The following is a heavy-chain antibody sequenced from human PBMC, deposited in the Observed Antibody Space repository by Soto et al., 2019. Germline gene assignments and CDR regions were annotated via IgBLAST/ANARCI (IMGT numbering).Heavy chain of an antibody. V-gene: IGHV3-11*04. CDR3: AREGGSLNWSDP. Sequence: GGSLRLSCAASGFTFSGLYMSWIRQAPGKGLEWVSCIDSSGVKRYYAESVRGRFTISRDNAKNSLYLQMNSLRDEDTAVYYCAREGGSLNWSDPWGQGTLVTVSS. CDR2: IDSSGVKR. D-gene: IGHD1-26*01. J-gene: IGHJ5*02. CDR1: GFTFSGLY.